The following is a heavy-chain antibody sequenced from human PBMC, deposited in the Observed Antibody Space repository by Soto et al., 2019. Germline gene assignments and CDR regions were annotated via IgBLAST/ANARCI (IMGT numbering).Heavy chain of an antibody. CDR2: ISGGTT. Sequence: EVQLLESGGGLVQPGGSLRLSCVASGSTFSSDVMSWVRQAPGKGLEWVSGISGGTTYYADSVQGRFTISRDNFKNTLFVQMNSLRAEDTAVYRCATRVRVTSGISHFYGTDVWGQGTTVAVSS. J-gene: IGHJ6*02. CDR1: GSTFSSDV. V-gene: IGHV3-23*01. D-gene: IGHD1-26*01. CDR3: ATRVRVTSGISHFYGTDV.